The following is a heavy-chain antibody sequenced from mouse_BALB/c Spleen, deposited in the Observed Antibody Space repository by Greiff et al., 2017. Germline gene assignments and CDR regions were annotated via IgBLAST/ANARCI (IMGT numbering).Heavy chain of an antibody. CDR2: INPSNGRT. CDR3: ARGYDGYYAAY. D-gene: IGHD2-3*01. CDR1: GYTFTSYG. Sequence: QVQLQQPGAELVQPGASVKLSCKASGYTFTSYGMHWVKQRPGQGLEWIGEINPSNGRTNYNEKFKSKATLTVDKSSSTAYMQLSSLTSEDSAVYYCARGYDGYYAAYWGQGTLVTVSA. V-gene: IGHV1S81*02. J-gene: IGHJ3*01.